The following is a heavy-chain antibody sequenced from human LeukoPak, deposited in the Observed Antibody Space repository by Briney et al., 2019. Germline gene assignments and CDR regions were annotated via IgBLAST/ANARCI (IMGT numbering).Heavy chain of an antibody. CDR2: IDHTGIT. V-gene: IGHV4-59*12. CDR1: DDSITIYY. CDR3: ARARSGDYYDSSGYPRSYYYYYYMDV. D-gene: IGHD3-22*01. J-gene: IGHJ6*03. Sequence: SETLSLTCTVSDDSITIYYWSWIRQPPGKGLEWIGYIDHTGITNYNPSLNSRVTISRDTSKNHFSLELSSVTAADTAVYYCARARSGDYYDSSGYPRSYYYYYYMDVWGKGTTVTVSS.